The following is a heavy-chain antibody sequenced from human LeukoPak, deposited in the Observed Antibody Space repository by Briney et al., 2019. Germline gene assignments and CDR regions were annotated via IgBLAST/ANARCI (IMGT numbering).Heavy chain of an antibody. D-gene: IGHD1-26*01. J-gene: IGHJ4*02. CDR1: GFTFDDYA. Sequence: GGSLRLSCAASGFTFDDYAMHWVRQAPGKGLEWVSGISWNSGSIGYADSVKGRFTISRDNAKNSLYLQMNSLRAEDTALYYCAKDKGGGGSYYRNPLDYWGQGTLVTVSS. V-gene: IGHV3-9*01. CDR2: ISWNSGSI. CDR3: AKDKGGGGSYYRNPLDY.